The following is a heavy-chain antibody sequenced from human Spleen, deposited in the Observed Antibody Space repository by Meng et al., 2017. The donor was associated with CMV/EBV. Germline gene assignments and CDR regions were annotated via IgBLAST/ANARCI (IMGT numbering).Heavy chain of an antibody. CDR3: ARGPLYSSGWFDY. J-gene: IGHJ4*02. V-gene: IGHV4-34*01. CDR2: INHSGST. D-gene: IGHD6-19*01. CDR1: GVSFSAYY. Sequence: HVHSLQCGCGLCNPSAPLSLPCAVFGVSFSAYYWSWIRQPPGKGLECIGEINHSGSTNYNPSLKSRVTISVDTSKNQFSLKLSSVTAADTAVYYCARGPLYSSGWFDYWGQGTLVTVSS.